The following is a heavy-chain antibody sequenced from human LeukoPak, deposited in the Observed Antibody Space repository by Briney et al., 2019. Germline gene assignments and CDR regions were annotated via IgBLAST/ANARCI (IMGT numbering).Heavy chain of an antibody. Sequence: GGSLKISCKGSGYSFTSYWIGWVRQMPGKGLEWMGIIYPGDSDTRYSPSFQGQVTISADKSISTAYLQWSSLKASDTAMYYCARRLDYYDSSGYYLGYYFDYWGQGTLVTVSS. CDR3: ARRLDYYDSSGYYLGYYFDY. D-gene: IGHD3-22*01. J-gene: IGHJ4*02. CDR1: GYSFTSYW. V-gene: IGHV5-51*01. CDR2: IYPGDSDT.